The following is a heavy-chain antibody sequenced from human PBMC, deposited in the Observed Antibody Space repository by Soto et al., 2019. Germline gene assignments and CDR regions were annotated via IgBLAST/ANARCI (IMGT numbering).Heavy chain of an antibody. V-gene: IGHV1-18*01. D-gene: IGHD3-9*01. Sequence: GGSVKVSCKASGYTFTSYCISWVLQAPGQGLEWMGWISAYNGNTNYAQKLQGRVTMTTDTSTRTAYMELRSLRSDDTAVYYCSRAQPYYDILTGYYNVGDYYYGMDVWGQGTTVTVSS. CDR3: SRAQPYYDILTGYYNVGDYYYGMDV. CDR1: GYTFTSYC. J-gene: IGHJ6*02. CDR2: ISAYNGNT.